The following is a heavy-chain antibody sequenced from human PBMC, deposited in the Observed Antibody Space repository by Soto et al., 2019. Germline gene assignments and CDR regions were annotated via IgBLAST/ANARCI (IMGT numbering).Heavy chain of an antibody. Sequence: QVQLVQSGDEVKKPGASVKVSCKASGYTFNRYGLSWVRQAPGQGLEWMGWINGYNGNIKNAQKLQDRVTMTTDTSKSTAYMELRSLRSDDTAVYYCARHGASILNGMDVWGQGTTVTVSS. J-gene: IGHJ6*02. CDR3: ARHGASILNGMDV. V-gene: IGHV1-18*01. CDR1: GYTFNRYG. D-gene: IGHD4-17*01. CDR2: INGYNGNI.